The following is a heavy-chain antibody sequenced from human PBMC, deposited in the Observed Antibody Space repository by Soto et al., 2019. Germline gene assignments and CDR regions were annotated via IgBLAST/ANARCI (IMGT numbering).Heavy chain of an antibody. J-gene: IGHJ4*02. D-gene: IGHD4-17*01. Sequence: EVQLVQSGAEVKKPGESLKISCQGYGYTFTNYWIGWVRQMPGNGLEWMGLIYPGDSDTRYSPSLQGQGTISADKSIRTAYLQWSSLKASDTAIDFWVRPTRDGYGPEAYYGYSWGQGILVTISS. V-gene: IGHV5-51*03. CDR3: VRPTRDGYGPEAYYGYS. CDR1: GYTFTNYW. CDR2: IYPGDSDT.